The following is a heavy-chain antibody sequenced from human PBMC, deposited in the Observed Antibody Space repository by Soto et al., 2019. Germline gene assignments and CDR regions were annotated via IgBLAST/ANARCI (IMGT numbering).Heavy chain of an antibody. D-gene: IGHD2-21*01. CDR2: VWYDGSNK. V-gene: IGHV3-33*01. CDR1: GFTFSTYG. J-gene: IGHJ4*02. Sequence: QVKLMESGGGVVQPGRSLRLSCAASGFTFSTYGMHWVRQAPGKGLEWVADVWYDGSNKFYAESVKGRFTASRDNSMNMVYLKMNSLRAEDTATYYCARESISFGDYFDCWGPGALVTVSS. CDR3: ARESISFGDYFDC.